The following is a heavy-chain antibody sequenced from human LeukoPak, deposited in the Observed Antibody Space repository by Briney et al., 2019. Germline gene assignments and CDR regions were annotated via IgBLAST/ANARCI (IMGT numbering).Heavy chain of an antibody. CDR2: ISHIGST. CDR3: ARDRISINALDM. J-gene: IGHJ3*02. V-gene: IGHV4-59*11. CDR1: GDSITGHY. Sequence: SETLSLTCSVSGDSITGHYLTWIRQPPGNGLEWIGYISHIGSTNYNPSLKSQVTISVDTSKNQFSLKLTSVTAADTALYYCARDRISINALDMWGQGTMVTVSS. D-gene: IGHD1-14*01.